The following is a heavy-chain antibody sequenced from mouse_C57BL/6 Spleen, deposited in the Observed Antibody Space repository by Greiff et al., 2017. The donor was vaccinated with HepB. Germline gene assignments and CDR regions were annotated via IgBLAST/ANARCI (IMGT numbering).Heavy chain of an antibody. D-gene: IGHD2-4*01. CDR3: ANHDYEFDY. CDR1: GYTFTSYR. Sequence: QVQLQQPGTELVKPGALVKLSCKASGYTFTSYRMHWVKQRPGQGREWIGNINPCNGGTNYNEKFKSKATLTVDKSSSTAHMQPSSLTSEDSAVYYCANHDYEFDYWGQGTTLTVSS. CDR2: INPCNGGT. V-gene: IGHV1-53*01. J-gene: IGHJ2*01.